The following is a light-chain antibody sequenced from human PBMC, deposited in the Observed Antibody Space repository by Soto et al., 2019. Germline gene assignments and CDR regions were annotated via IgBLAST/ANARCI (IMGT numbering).Light chain of an antibody. CDR1: QSVSAN. CDR2: GAS. J-gene: IGKJ1*01. CDR3: QQYDNWPWT. Sequence: EMVMTQSPVTLSVSPGERATLSCRASQSVSANLAWYQEKPGQAPRLLIYGASARATGIPGRFSGSGSGTEFTLTISSLQPEDFAVYYCQQYDNWPWTFGQGTKVDIK. V-gene: IGKV3-15*01.